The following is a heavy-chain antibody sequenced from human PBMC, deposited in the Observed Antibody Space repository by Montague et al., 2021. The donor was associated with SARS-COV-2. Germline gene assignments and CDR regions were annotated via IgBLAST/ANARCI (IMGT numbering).Heavy chain of an antibody. D-gene: IGHD3-10*01. CDR1: GFTFSTYE. CDR2: ISSGGSTM. Sequence: SLRLSCAASGFTFSTYEMTWVRQAPGKGLEWVSKISSGGSTMDXXXSXXXRFXISRDDAKNSLYLQMNSLRAEDTAVYYCARDRTMIRGIFPYYSGMDLWGQGTTVTVSS. J-gene: IGHJ6*02. CDR3: ARDRTMIRGIFPYYSGMDL. V-gene: IGHV3-48*03.